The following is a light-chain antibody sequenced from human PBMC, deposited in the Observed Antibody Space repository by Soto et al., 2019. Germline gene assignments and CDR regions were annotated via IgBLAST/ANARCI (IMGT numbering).Light chain of an antibody. V-gene: IGKV3-15*01. CDR3: QQYNTWPGWT. J-gene: IGKJ1*01. CDR1: QSINSN. CDR2: GAS. Sequence: EVVMTQSPAALSVSPGERATLSCRASQSINSNLAWYQQKPGQAPRLLVYGASTMATGIPARFSGTGSGTEFTLTISSLQSEDFAVYYCQQYNTWPGWTFGQGTKVEIE.